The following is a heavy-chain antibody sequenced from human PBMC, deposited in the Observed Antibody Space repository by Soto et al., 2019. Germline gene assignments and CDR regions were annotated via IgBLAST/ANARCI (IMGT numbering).Heavy chain of an antibody. Sequence: GGSLRLSCEGFGLTFSPYWMAWVRQAPGKGLEWVASIKEDGSVKNYADSVKGRFTVSRDNVKRAMFLQMTSVRADDTAVYFCARDVSSEYASILDVWGRGARVTVSS. CDR2: IKEDGSVK. D-gene: IGHD3-3*01. CDR3: ARDVSSEYASILDV. V-gene: IGHV3-7*03. CDR1: GLTFSPYW. J-gene: IGHJ4*02.